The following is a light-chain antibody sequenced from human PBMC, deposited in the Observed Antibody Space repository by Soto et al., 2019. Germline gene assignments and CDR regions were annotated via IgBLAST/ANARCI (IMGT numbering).Light chain of an antibody. V-gene: IGLV2-8*01. J-gene: IGLJ1*01. CDR2: EIN. Sequence: QTALTQPPSPSGSPGQAVTISCTGTSSEVGAYDYVSWYQQHPGKAPKLMIYEINKRPSGVPDRFSVSKSGNTASLTVSGLQAEYEADYYCSSFAGSNSVHQVLGTRP. CDR1: SSEVGAYDY. CDR3: SSFAGSNSVHQV.